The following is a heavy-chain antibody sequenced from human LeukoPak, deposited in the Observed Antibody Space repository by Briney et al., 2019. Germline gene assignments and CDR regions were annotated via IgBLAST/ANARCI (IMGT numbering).Heavy chain of an antibody. V-gene: IGHV3-21*01. D-gene: IGHD3-22*01. CDR3: AKELGYYDSSASEVFDI. Sequence: GGSLRLSCAASGFTFSSYSMTWVRQAPGKGLEWVSSISSSSSYIFYADSAKGRFTISRHNHKHSLYLQMNSLIAPDAAVSFFAKELGYYDSSASEVFDIWGQGTMVTVSP. CDR1: GFTFSSYS. CDR2: ISSSSSYI. J-gene: IGHJ3*02.